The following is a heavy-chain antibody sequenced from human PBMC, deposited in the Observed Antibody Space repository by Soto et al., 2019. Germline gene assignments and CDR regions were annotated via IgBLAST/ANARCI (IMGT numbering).Heavy chain of an antibody. Sequence: QVQLVQSGAEVKKPGSSVKVSCKASGGTFSSYSINWVRQAPGQGLEWMGELIPIFGTANYAQKFQGRVTITADESTSTAYMKLSSLRSEDTAVYYCARDGGRHSGGIDYWGQGTVVTVSS. CDR1: GGTFSSYS. J-gene: IGHJ4*02. D-gene: IGHD1-26*01. CDR2: LIPIFGTA. V-gene: IGHV1-69*01. CDR3: ARDGGRHSGGIDY.